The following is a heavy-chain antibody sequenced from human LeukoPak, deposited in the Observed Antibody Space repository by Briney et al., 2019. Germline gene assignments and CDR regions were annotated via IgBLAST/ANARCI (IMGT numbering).Heavy chain of an antibody. CDR2: IIPIFGTA. CDR3: AIRIAVAGYVDY. Sequence: ASVKVSCKASGYTFTTYGISWVRQAPGQGLEWMGGIIPIFGTANYAQKFQGRVTITADESTSTAYMELSSLRSEDTAVYYCAIRIAVAGYVDYWGQGTLVTVSS. J-gene: IGHJ4*02. D-gene: IGHD6-19*01. V-gene: IGHV1-69*13. CDR1: GYTFTTYG.